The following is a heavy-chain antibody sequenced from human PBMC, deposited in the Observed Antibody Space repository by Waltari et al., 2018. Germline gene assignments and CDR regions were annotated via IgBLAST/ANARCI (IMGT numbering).Heavy chain of an antibody. CDR1: GGSFSGYY. V-gene: IGHV4-34*01. D-gene: IGHD2-21*02. CDR2: INHGGRT. Sequence: QVQLQQWGAGLLKPSETLSLTCAVYGGSFSGYYWSWIRQPPGKGLDWIGEINHGGRTNYNPSLKSRVTISVDTSKNQFSLKLSSVTAADTAVYYCARAYVYCGGDCYAPFDYWGQGTLVTVSS. CDR3: ARAYVYCGGDCYAPFDY. J-gene: IGHJ4*02.